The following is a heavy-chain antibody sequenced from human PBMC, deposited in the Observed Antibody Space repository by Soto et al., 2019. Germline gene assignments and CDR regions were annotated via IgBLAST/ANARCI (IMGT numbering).Heavy chain of an antibody. CDR2: IKQDGSEK. Sequence: GGSLRLSCAASGFTFSSYWMSWVRRAPGKGLEWVANIKQDGSEKYYVDSVKGRFTISRDNAKNSLYLQMNSLRAEDTAVYYCARDAYSSSRGPTIDYWGQGTLVTVSS. J-gene: IGHJ4*02. CDR1: GFTFSSYW. CDR3: ARDAYSSSRGPTIDY. V-gene: IGHV3-7*01. D-gene: IGHD6-6*01.